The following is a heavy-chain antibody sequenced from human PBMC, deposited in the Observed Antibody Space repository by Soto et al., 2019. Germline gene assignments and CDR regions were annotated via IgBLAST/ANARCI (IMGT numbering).Heavy chain of an antibody. J-gene: IGHJ4*02. V-gene: IGHV3-30-3*01. D-gene: IGHD2-15*01. CDR1: GFPFGNYT. Sequence: SCATSGFPFGNYTMDLARQGEGKGLEWVAVISYDGSNKYYADSVKGRFTISRDNSKNTLYLQMNSLRAEDTSVYYCARDLSGYCSGGSCYSGNCLEYCGQGTLVTVS. CDR2: ISYDGSNK. CDR3: ARDLSGYCSGGSCYSGNCLEY.